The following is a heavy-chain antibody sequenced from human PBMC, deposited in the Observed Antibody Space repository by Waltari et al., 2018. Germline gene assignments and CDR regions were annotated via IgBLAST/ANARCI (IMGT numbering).Heavy chain of an antibody. J-gene: IGHJ5*02. CDR2: IYHSGVT. CDR3: ARVEYSSSSGWFDP. CDR1: GGSISSSSYY. D-gene: IGHD6-6*01. V-gene: IGHV4-39*07. Sequence: QLQLQESGPGLVKPSETLSLTCTVSGGSISSSSYYWGWIRQPPGKGPEWIGEIYHSGVTNSTPSPKSRVTISVDKSKNQFSLKLSSVTAADTAVYYCARVEYSSSSGWFDPWGQGTLVTVSS.